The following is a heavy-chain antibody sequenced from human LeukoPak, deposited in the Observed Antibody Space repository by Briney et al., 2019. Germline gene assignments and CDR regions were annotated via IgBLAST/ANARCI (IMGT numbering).Heavy chain of an antibody. J-gene: IGHJ4*02. CDR1: GYTFTSYG. D-gene: IGHD6-13*01. V-gene: IGHV1-18*01. CDR2: ISAYNGNT. CDR3: AGGPRAQQQLVDY. Sequence: ASVKVSCKASGYTFTSYGISWVRQAPGQGLEWMGWISAYNGNTNYAQKFQGRVTITADKSTSTAYMELSSLRSEDTAVYYCAGGPRAQQQLVDYWGQGTLVTVSS.